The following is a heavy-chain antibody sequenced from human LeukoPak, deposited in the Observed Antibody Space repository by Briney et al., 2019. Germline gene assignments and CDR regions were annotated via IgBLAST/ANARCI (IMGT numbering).Heavy chain of an antibody. CDR2: ISGSSSYT. CDR3: AREFRSGLIIDY. CDR1: GFTFSDFY. D-gene: IGHD6-19*01. J-gene: IGHJ4*02. V-gene: IGHV3-11*06. Sequence: PGGSLRLSCAASGFTFSDFYMNWIRQAPGKGLEWVSYISGSSSYTNYADSVKGRFTISRDNSKKSLYLQMNSLRAEDTAVYYCAREFRSGLIIDYLGQGTLVTVSS.